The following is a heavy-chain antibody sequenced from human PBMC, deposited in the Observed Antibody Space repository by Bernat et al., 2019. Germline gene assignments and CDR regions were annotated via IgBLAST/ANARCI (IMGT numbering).Heavy chain of an antibody. CDR1: GFTFSSYG. Sequence: QVQLVESGGGVVQPGRSLRLSCAASGFTFSSYGMHWVRQAPGKGLEWVAVIWYDGSNKYYADSVKGRFTISRDNSKNTLYLQMNSLRAEDTAVYYCARTGVVVAADYYYGMDVWGQGTTVTVSS. J-gene: IGHJ6*02. CDR3: ARTGVVVAADYYYGMDV. D-gene: IGHD2-15*01. V-gene: IGHV3-33*01. CDR2: IWYDGSNK.